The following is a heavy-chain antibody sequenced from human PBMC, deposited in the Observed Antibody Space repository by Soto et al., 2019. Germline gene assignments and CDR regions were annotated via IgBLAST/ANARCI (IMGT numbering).Heavy chain of an antibody. D-gene: IGHD3-10*01. Sequence: LRRSCAASGVTFSSYAMSGVRQGPGKGLECVSGMSGSGSSRYYADSVKCRFSISRDNSKNTLYMQMNSLRAEATAVSSRAGDVPGGYGSGSPYGFDIWGQGTMVTVSS. CDR3: AGDVPGGYGSGSPYGFDI. V-gene: IGHV3-23*01. J-gene: IGHJ3*02. CDR1: GVTFSSYA. CDR2: MSGSGSSR.